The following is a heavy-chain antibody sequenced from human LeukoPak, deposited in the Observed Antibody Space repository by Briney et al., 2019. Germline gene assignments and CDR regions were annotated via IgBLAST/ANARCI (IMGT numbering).Heavy chain of an antibody. CDR2: ISGSGGST. CDR1: GFTFSSYA. Sequence: GGSLRPSCATSGFTFSSYAMNWVRQAPGKGLEWVSAISGSGGSTYYADSVKGRFTISRDNSKNTLYLQMKSLRADDTAVYYCAKDDGSGTTDYWGQGTLVTVSP. CDR3: AKDDGSGTTDY. J-gene: IGHJ4*02. D-gene: IGHD3-10*01. V-gene: IGHV3-23*01.